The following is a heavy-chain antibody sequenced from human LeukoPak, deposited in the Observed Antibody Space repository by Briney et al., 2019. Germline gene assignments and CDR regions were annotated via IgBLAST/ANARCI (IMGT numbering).Heavy chain of an antibody. CDR2: INPNSGGT. CDR1: GYTFSNYG. D-gene: IGHD3-16*02. V-gene: IGHV1-2*02. J-gene: IGHJ5*02. CDR3: AREGKRDYDYVWGSYRLNWFDP. Sequence: GDSVKVSCRASGYTFSNYGITWVRQAPGQGLEWMGWINPNSGGTNYAQKFQGRVTMTRDTSISTAYMELSRLRSDDTAVYYCAREGKRDYDYVWGSYRLNWFDPWGQGTLVTVSS.